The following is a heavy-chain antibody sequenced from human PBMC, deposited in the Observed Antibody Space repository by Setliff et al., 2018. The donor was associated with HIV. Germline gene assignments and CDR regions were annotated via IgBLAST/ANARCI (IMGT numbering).Heavy chain of an antibody. CDR3: AHSRTICGVVIIVTCFDY. Sequence: ESGPTLVNPTQTLTLTCTFSGFSLSTSGVGVGWIRQPPGKALEWLAPIYWNDDKRYSPSLKSRLTITKDTSKNQVVLTMTNMDPVDTDTYSCAHSRTICGVVIIVTCFDYWGQGTLVTVSS. V-gene: IGHV2-5*01. D-gene: IGHD3-3*01. CDR1: GFSLSTSGVG. CDR2: IYWNDDK. J-gene: IGHJ4*02.